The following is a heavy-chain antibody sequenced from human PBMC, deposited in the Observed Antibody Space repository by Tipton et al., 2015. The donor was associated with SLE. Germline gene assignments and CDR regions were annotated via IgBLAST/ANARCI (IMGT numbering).Heavy chain of an antibody. CDR3: ARRSVELAASFDY. D-gene: IGHD5-24*01. J-gene: IGHJ4*02. CDR2: IFYSGPT. CDR1: GGSISTNLHY. Sequence: TLSLTCSVSGGSISTNLHYWAWIRQPPGTGLEWIGSIFYSGPTYYNPSLESRVTVSIDRSKNRFSLSLRSVTAADTAVYYCARRSVELAASFDYWGQGSLVTVSS. V-gene: IGHV4-39*07.